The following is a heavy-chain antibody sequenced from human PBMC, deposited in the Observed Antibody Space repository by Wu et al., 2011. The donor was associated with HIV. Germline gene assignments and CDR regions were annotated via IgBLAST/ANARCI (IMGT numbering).Heavy chain of an antibody. V-gene: IGHV1-18*01. CDR1: GYTLNSYG. CDR3: ARDGSYPQPPDYFDY. CDR2: ISGYNGNT. D-gene: IGHD3-16*02. J-gene: IGHJ4*02. Sequence: QVQLVQSGAEVKKPGASVKVSCKASGYTLNSYGFSWVRQAPGLGLEWMGWISGYNGNTNYAQKLQGRVTMTIDRSTSTASMELRSLRSEDTAVYYCARDGSYPQPPDYFDYWGQGTLVTVSS.